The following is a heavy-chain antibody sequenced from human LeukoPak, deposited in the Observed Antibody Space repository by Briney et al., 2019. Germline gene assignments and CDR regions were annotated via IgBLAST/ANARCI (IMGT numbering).Heavy chain of an antibody. Sequence: ASVKVSCKASGYTFTSYYMHRVRQAPGQGLEWMGIINPSGGSTSYAQKFQGRVTMTRDTSTSTVYMELSSLRSEDTAVYCCARNHDYGDLRGAFDIWGQGTMVTVSS. D-gene: IGHD4-17*01. CDR2: INPSGGST. J-gene: IGHJ3*02. CDR1: GYTFTSYY. V-gene: IGHV1-46*01. CDR3: ARNHDYGDLRGAFDI.